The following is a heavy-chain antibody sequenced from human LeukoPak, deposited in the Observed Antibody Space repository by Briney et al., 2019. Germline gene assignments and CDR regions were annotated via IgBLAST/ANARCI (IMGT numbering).Heavy chain of an antibody. V-gene: IGHV1-18*01. CDR1: GYTFTSYG. CDR3: ARGDPYCSGGSCDFDY. J-gene: IGHJ4*02. CDR2: ISAYNGNT. D-gene: IGHD2-15*01. Sequence: GATVKVSCKASGYTFTSYGISWVRQAPGQGLEWMGWISAYNGNTNYARKLQGRVTMTTDTSTSTAYMELRSLRSDDTAVYYCARGDPYCSGGSCDFDYWGQGTLVTVSS.